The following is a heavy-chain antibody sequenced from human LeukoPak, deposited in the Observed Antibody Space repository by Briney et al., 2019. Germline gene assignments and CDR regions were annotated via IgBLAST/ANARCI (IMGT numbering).Heavy chain of an antibody. V-gene: IGHV3-21*01. J-gene: IGHJ4*02. CDR2: ISSSSSSI. D-gene: IGHD6-13*01. CDR3: ARTATDTGEFDY. CDR1: GFTFSSYS. Sequence: GGSLRLSCAASGFTFSSYSMNWVRQAPGKGLECVSSISSSSSSICYADSVKGRFTISRDDAKNSLYLQMNSLRAEDTAVYYCARTATDTGEFDYWGQGTLVTVSS.